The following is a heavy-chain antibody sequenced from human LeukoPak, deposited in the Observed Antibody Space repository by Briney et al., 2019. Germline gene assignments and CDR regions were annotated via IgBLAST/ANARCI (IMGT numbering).Heavy chain of an antibody. J-gene: IGHJ6*03. CDR3: ARGPPRGKYYYMDV. Sequence: GGSLRLSCAASGFTFSSFDMHWVRQPTGQGLELVATIGTASDTYYPGSVEGRFTLSRENAKNSLYLQMNSLTAGDTAVYYCARGPPRGKYYYMDVWGKGTTVTVSS. CDR2: IGTASDT. CDR1: GFTFSSFD. D-gene: IGHD1-1*01. V-gene: IGHV3-13*01.